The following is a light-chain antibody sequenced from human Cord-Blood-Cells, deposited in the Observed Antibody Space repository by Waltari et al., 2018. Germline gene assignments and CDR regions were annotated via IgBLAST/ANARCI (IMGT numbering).Light chain of an antibody. CDR2: EGS. CDR3: CSYAGSSTWV. V-gene: IGLV2-23*01. Sequence: QSDLTQPASVSGSPGQSITISCTGTSRDVGSYNLVSWYQQHPGKAPKLMIYEGSKRPSGVSNRFSGSKSGNTASLTISGLQAEDEADYYCCSYAGSSTWVFGGGTKLTVL. J-gene: IGLJ3*02. CDR1: SRDVGSYNL.